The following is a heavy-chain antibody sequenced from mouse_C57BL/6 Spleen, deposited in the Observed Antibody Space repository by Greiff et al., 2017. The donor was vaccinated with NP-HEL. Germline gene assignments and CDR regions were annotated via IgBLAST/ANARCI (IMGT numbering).Heavy chain of an antibody. CDR1: GFTFNTYD. Sequence: EADGGLVQPKGSLKLSCAASGFTFNTYDMHWVRQAPGKGLEWVARIRSKSSNYETYYADSVKDIFTISRDDSQSMLYLQMNNLKTEDTAMYYCVRGGYSNLFAYWGQGTLVTVSA. J-gene: IGHJ3*01. D-gene: IGHD2-5*01. V-gene: IGHV10-3*01. CDR3: VRGGYSNLFAY. CDR2: IRSKSSNYET.